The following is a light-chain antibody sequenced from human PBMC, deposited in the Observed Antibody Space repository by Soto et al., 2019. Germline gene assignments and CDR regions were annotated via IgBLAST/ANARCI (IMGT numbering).Light chain of an antibody. CDR2: LNSDGSH. Sequence: QSVLTQSPSASASLGASVKLACTLSSGHSSNAIAWHQQQPEKGPRYLMKLNSDGSHSKGDGIPDRFSGSSSGAERYLTISSLQSEDEGDYYCQTWGTGVGVFGGGTKLTVL. CDR1: SGHSSNA. CDR3: QTWGTGVGV. J-gene: IGLJ2*01. V-gene: IGLV4-69*01.